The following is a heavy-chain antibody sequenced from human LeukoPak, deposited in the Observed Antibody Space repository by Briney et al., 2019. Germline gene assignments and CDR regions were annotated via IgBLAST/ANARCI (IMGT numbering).Heavy chain of an antibody. CDR3: ASLSLGHY. D-gene: IGHD6-6*01. Sequence: GGPLRLSCAASGFTVSNNYMSWVRQAPGKGLEWVSVIYSGGSTYYADSVKGRFTISRDTSKNTLSLQMNSLRAEDTAVYYCASLSLGHYWGQGTLVTVSS. CDR1: GFTVSNNY. J-gene: IGHJ4*02. V-gene: IGHV3-53*01. CDR2: IYSGGST.